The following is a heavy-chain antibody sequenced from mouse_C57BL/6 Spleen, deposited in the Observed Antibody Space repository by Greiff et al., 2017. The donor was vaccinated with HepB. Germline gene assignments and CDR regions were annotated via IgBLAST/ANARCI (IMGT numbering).Heavy chain of an antibody. CDR2: ISYDGSN. V-gene: IGHV3-6*01. D-gene: IGHD2-4*01. CDR3: AAIYYDYDGYYAMDY. CDR1: GYSITSGYY. J-gene: IGHJ4*01. Sequence: DVQLQESGPGLVKPSQSLSLTCSVTGYSITSGYYWNWIRQFPGNKLEWMGYISYDGSNNYNPSLKNRISITRDTSKNQFFLKLNSVTTEDTATYYCAAIYYDYDGYYAMDYWGQGTSVTVSS.